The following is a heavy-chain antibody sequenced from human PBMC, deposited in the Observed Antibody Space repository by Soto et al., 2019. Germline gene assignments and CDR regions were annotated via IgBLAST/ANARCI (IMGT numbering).Heavy chain of an antibody. CDR2: IIPIFGTA. V-gene: IGHV1-69*13. J-gene: IGHJ6*02. D-gene: IGHD2-2*02. CDR1: GGTFSSYA. CDR3: ARSGRADCSSTSCYRFYGMDV. Sequence: SVKVSCKASGGTFSSYAISWVRQAPGQGLEWMGGIIPIFGTANYAQKFQGRVTITADESTSAAYMELSSLRSEDTAVYYCARSGRADCSSTSCYRFYGMDVWGQGTTVTVSS.